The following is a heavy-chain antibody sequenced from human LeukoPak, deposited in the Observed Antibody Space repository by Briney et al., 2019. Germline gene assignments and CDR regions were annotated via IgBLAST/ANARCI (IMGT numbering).Heavy chain of an antibody. CDR2: ISGSGGST. Sequence: GGSLRLSRAASGFTFSSYWMSWVRQAPGRGLEWVSAISGSGGSTYYADSVKGRFTISRDNAKNTLYLQMNSLRAEDTAVYYCARDKGGDYFDYWGQGNLVTVSS. J-gene: IGHJ4*02. CDR1: GFTFSSYW. D-gene: IGHD1-26*01. V-gene: IGHV3-23*01. CDR3: ARDKGGDYFDY.